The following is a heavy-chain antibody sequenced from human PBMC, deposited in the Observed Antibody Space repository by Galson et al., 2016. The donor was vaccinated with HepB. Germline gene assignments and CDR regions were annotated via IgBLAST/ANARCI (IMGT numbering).Heavy chain of an antibody. CDR1: GGSISSGGYY. J-gene: IGHJ4*02. Sequence: TLSPTCTVSGGSISSGGYYWSWIRQHPGKGLEWIGYIYYIGSTYYNPSPKSRVTITVDTSKNRFSLKLSSVTAADTAVSHCARTAPDTGTPDWGQGTLVTVSS. D-gene: IGHD1-1*01. CDR2: IYYIGST. CDR3: ARTAPDTGTPD. V-gene: IGHV4-31*03.